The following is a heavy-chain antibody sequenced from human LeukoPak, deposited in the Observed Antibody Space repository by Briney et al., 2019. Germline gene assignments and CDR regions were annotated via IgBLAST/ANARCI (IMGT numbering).Heavy chain of an antibody. CDR2: ISRGRPTI. CDR1: GFTFSSDS. Sequence: PGGSLRLSCVASGFTFSSDSMNWVRQAPGKGLEWVSYISRGRPTIHYADSVKGRFTISRDNAKNSLYLQMNSLRDEDTAVYYCVRDPEALDYWGQGTLVTVS. J-gene: IGHJ4*02. CDR3: VRDPEALDY. V-gene: IGHV3-48*02.